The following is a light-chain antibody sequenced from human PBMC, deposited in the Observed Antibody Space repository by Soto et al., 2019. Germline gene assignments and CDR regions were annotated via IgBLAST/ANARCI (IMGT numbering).Light chain of an antibody. CDR3: QRYNWYPYS. Sequence: DIQMTQSPSTLSASVGDRVTITCRASQSISSWLAWYQQKPGEAPKLLIYRASILESGVPSRFSGSGSGTEFTLTSSSLQPDDFATYYCQRYNWYPYSFGQGTKLEIK. J-gene: IGKJ2*03. CDR1: QSISSW. CDR2: RAS. V-gene: IGKV1-5*03.